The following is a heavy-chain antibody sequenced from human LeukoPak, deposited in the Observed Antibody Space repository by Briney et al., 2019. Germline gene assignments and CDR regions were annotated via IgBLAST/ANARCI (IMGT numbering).Heavy chain of an antibody. CDR1: GYTFNSYA. J-gene: IGHJ4*02. D-gene: IGHD2-2*01. Sequence: GGSLRLSCAASGYTFNSYAMSWVRQAPGGGVEWLSHISGSAGSTYYADSVRGGFTISRDYFKNALNLQKNRVRAEDTAEYYCAKSKVRSSHYFDYWSQGTLVTVSS. CDR2: ISGSAGST. CDR3: AKSKVRSSHYFDY. V-gene: IGHV3-23*01.